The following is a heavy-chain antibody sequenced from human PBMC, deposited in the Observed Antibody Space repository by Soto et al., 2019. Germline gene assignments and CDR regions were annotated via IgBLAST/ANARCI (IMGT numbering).Heavy chain of an antibody. D-gene: IGHD2-8*01. Sequence: GGSLRLSCAASGFTFNNYWMSWVRQTPVKRLEWVANIKQDGSEKYYVDSVKGRFTISRDNAENSLFLQMDSLRAEDTAVYYCARLSTAVANGDYWGQGILVTVSS. CDR1: GFTFNNYW. J-gene: IGHJ4*02. CDR3: ARLSTAVANGDY. CDR2: IKQDGSEK. V-gene: IGHV3-7*03.